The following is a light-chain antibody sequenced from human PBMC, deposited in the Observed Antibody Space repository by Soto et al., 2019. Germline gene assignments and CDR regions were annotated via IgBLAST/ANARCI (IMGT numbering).Light chain of an antibody. Sequence: EVVLTQSPGTLSLSPGERGTLSCRASQSVTSNYLAWYQQKPGQPPRLLIYAASRRATGIPDTFSGSGSGTDFTLTITRVEPEDFALYYCQQYGQSPRTFGQGTKVDIK. CDR2: AAS. J-gene: IGKJ1*01. CDR3: QQYGQSPRT. CDR1: QSVTSNY. V-gene: IGKV3-20*01.